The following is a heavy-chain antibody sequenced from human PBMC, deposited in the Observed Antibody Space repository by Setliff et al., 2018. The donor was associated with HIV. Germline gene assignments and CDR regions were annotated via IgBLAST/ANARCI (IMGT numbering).Heavy chain of an antibody. Sequence: TLSLTCTVSGGSISNYYWSWIRQPPGKGLEWIAYIYSSGSLNYNPSLKSRVTISVDTSKNQFSLELSSVTAADTAVFYCARSGGNWYFNLWGRGTLVTVSS. D-gene: IGHD3-10*01. CDR2: IYSSGSL. CDR1: GGSISNYY. V-gene: IGHV4-59*08. J-gene: IGHJ2*01. CDR3: ARSGGNWYFNL.